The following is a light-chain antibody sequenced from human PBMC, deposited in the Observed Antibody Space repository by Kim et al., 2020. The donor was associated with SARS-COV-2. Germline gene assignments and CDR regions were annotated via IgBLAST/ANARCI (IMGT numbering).Light chain of an antibody. J-gene: IGLJ2*01. V-gene: IGLV1-40*01. Sequence: QSVLTQPPSASGAPGQRVTISCTGSSSNIGAGSDVHWYQQLPGTAPKLLIYNNNNRPSGVPDRFSGSKSGTSASLAITGLQAEDEADYYCKSYDGSVSGVLFGGGTQVTVL. CDR3: KSYDGSVSGVL. CDR2: NNN. CDR1: SSNIGAGSD.